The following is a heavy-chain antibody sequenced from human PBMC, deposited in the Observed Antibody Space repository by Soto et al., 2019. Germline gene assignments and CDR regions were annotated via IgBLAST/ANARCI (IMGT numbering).Heavy chain of an antibody. J-gene: IGHJ6*02. Sequence: PGGSLRLSCAASGFTFSSYGMHWVRQAPGKGLEWVAVISYDGSNKYYADSVKGRFTISRDNSKNTLYLQMNSLRAEDTAVYYCAKDGYYGSGSYPGGYYGMDVWGQGTTVTVSS. CDR3: AKDGYYGSGSYPGGYYGMDV. V-gene: IGHV3-30*18. CDR2: ISYDGSNK. CDR1: GFTFSSYG. D-gene: IGHD3-10*01.